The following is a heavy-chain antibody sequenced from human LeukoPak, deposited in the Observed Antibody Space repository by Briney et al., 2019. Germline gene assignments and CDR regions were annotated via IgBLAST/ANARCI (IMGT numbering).Heavy chain of an antibody. CDR2: ISYDGSNK. V-gene: IGHV3-30*18. J-gene: IGHJ6*04. Sequence: GGSFRLSCAVSGFTFSSYGMHWVRQAPGKGLEWVAVISYDGSNKYYADSVKGRFTISRDKSKNTLYLQMNSLRAEDTAVYYCAKDLLGGDSGSYYEVGQLGMDVRGKGITVTVSS. CDR3: AKDLLGGDSGSYYEVGQLGMDV. D-gene: IGHD1-26*01. CDR1: GFTFSSYG.